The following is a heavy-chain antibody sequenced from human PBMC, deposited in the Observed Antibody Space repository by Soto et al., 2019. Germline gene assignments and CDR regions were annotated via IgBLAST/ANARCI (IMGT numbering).Heavy chain of an antibody. J-gene: IGHJ4*02. CDR3: ATDAGKTYYDSSGYYYASFDY. D-gene: IGHD3-22*01. V-gene: IGHV1-24*01. CDR2: FDPEDGEA. CDR1: GYTLTELS. Sequence: ASVKVSCKVSGYTLTELSMHWVRQAPGKGLEWMGGFDPEDGEAIYAQKFQGRVTMTEDTSTDTAYMELSSLRSEDTAVYYCATDAGKTYYDSSGYYYASFDYWGQGTLVTVSS.